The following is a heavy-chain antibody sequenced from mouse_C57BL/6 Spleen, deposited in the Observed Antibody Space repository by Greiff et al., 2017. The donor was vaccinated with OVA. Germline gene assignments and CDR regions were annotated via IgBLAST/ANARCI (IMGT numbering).Heavy chain of an antibody. D-gene: IGHD3-1*01. CDR1: GFTFSDYG. J-gene: IGHJ2*01. CDR3: AKFSWDY. Sequence: DVKLVESGGGLVKPGGSLKLSCAASGFTFSDYGMHWVRQAPEKGLEWVAYISSGSSTIYYADTVKGRFTISRDNAKNTLFLQMTSLRSEDTAMYYCAKFSWDYWGQGTTLTVSS. V-gene: IGHV5-17*01. CDR2: ISSGSSTI.